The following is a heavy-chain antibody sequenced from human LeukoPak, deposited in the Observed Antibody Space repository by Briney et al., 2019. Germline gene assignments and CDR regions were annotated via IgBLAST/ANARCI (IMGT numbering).Heavy chain of an antibody. CDR3: ARQNYDFWSGYYTHPHWFDL. V-gene: IGHV5-51*01. CDR1: GYSFTSYW. D-gene: IGHD3-3*01. CDR2: IYPGDSDT. Sequence: GASLKISCKGSGYSFTSYWIGWVRQLPGKGLEWMGIIYPGDSDTRYSPSFQGQVTISADKSISTAYLQWSSLKASDTAMYYCARQNYDFWSGYYTHPHWFDLWGQGTLVTVSS. J-gene: IGHJ5*02.